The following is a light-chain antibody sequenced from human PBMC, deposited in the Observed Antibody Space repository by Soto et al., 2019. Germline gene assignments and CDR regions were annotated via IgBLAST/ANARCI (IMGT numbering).Light chain of an antibody. CDR1: QRLLYSSNNKNY. CDR3: QQYYSTPLT. CDR2: WAS. Sequence: IVITQSSDALGHPPTETGTMNCKPIQRLLYSSNNKNYLAWYQQKPGQPPKLLIYWASTRESGVPDRFSGSGSGTDFTLTISSLQAEDVAVFYCQQYYSTPLTFGGGTKVDIK. V-gene: IGKV4-1*01. J-gene: IGKJ4*01.